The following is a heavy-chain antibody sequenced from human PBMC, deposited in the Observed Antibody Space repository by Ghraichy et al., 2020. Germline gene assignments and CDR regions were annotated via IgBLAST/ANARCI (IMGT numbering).Heavy chain of an antibody. J-gene: IGHJ4*02. V-gene: IGHV3-11*01. CDR1: GFAFSEEY. D-gene: IGHD1-26*01. CDR3: ARDGYGGASNY. Sequence: GGSLRLSCAASGFAFSEEYMSWIRQAPGKGLEWVSCISSSGSTTYYADSVKGRFTISRDNAKNSMYLQTNSLRAEDTAVYYCARDGYGGASNYWGQGTLVTVSS. CDR2: ISSSGSTT.